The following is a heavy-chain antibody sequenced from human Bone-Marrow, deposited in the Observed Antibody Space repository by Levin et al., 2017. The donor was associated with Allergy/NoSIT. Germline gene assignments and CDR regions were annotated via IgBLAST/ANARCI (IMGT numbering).Heavy chain of an antibody. CDR3: ARGEYSYGSGSYYLDY. J-gene: IGHJ4*02. CDR2: IYHSGST. D-gene: IGHD3-10*01. V-gene: IGHV4-31*03. CDR1: GDSISSGGYY. Sequence: SETLSLTCTVSGDSISSGGYYWSWIRQHPGTGLEWIGYIYHSGSTYYNPSLKGRVTISVDTYKNEFSLKLSSVTAADTAVFYCARGEYSYGSGSYYLDYWGQGTLVTVSS.